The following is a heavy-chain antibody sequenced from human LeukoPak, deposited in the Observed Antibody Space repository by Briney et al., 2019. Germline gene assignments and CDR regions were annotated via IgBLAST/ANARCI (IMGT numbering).Heavy chain of an antibody. J-gene: IGHJ4*02. CDR1: GYTFTSYG. Sequence: ASVKVSCKASGYTFTSYGISWVRQAPGQGLEWMGWISADNGDTNYAQKLQGRVTMTTDTSTSTAYMELRSLRSDDTAVYYCARDGGICSSTSCPPDYWGQGTLVTVSS. CDR3: ARDGGICSSTSCPPDY. V-gene: IGHV1-18*01. CDR2: ISADNGDT. D-gene: IGHD2-2*01.